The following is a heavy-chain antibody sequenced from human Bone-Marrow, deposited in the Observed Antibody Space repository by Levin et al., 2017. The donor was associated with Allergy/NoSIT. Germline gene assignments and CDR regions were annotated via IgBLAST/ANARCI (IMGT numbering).Heavy chain of an antibody. CDR2: IYWDDDK. V-gene: IGHV2-5*02. J-gene: IGHJ5*02. CDR1: GFSLSTSGVG. D-gene: IGHD1-26*01. CDR3: ARRSGSHLPTKNWLDP. Sequence: SGPTLVKPTQTLTLTCTFSGFSLSTSGVGVDWIRQSPGKALEWLALIYWDDDKRYSPSLKSRLTITKDTSKNQVVLTMTNMDPLDTATYYCARRSGSHLPTKNWLDPWGQGIRVTVSS.